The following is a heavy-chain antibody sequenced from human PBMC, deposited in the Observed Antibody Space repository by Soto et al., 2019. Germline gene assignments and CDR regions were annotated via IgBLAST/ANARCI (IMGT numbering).Heavy chain of an antibody. V-gene: IGHV3-33*01. CDR3: ARDLAVWFGEFYYYYGMDV. CDR1: GFTFSSYG. D-gene: IGHD3-10*01. Sequence: GGSLRLSCAASGFTFSSYGMHWVRQAPGKGLEWVAVIWYDGSNKYYADSVKGRFTISRDNSKNTLYLQMNSLRAEDTAVYYCARDLAVWFGEFYYYYGMDVWGQGTTVTVSS. CDR2: IWYDGSNK. J-gene: IGHJ6*02.